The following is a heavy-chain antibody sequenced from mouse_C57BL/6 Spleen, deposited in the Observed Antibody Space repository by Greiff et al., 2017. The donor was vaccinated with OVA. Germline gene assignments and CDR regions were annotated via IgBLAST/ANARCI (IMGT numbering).Heavy chain of an antibody. Sequence: EVKLEESGPVLVKPGASVKMSCKASGYTFTDYYMNWVKQSHGKSLEWIGVINPYNGGTSYNQKFKGKATLTVDKSSSTAYMELNSLTSEDSAVYYCARRTGTGAMDYWGQGTSVTVSS. V-gene: IGHV1-19*01. CDR3: ARRTGTGAMDY. CDR2: INPYNGGT. CDR1: GYTFTDYY. J-gene: IGHJ4*01. D-gene: IGHD4-1*01.